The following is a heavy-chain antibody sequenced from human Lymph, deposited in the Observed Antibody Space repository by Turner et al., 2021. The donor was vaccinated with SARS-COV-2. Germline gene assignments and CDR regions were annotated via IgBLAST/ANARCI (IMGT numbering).Heavy chain of an antibody. J-gene: IGHJ5*02. Sequence: QVQLVQSGAEVKKPGSSAKVSCKASGGTFSSYAINWVRQAPGQGLEWMGRILPILGIANYAQKFQGRVTITADKSTSTAYMELSSLRSEDTAVYYCARGRLDSFGGGYYSWFDPWGQGTLVTVSS. CDR3: ARGRLDSFGGGYYSWFDP. V-gene: IGHV1-69*04. CDR2: ILPILGIA. CDR1: GGTFSSYA. D-gene: IGHD1-26*01.